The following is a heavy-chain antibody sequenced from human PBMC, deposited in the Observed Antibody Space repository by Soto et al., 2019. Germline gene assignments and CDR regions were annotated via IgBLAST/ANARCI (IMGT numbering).Heavy chain of an antibody. D-gene: IGHD3-10*01. CDR1: GFTFSSYA. V-gene: IGHV3-23*01. J-gene: IGHJ4*02. CDR3: AREFASGSPNYDY. Sequence: GGSLRLSCAASGFTFSSYAMSWVRQAPGKGLEWVSTFTNYGATYYADSVKGRFTISRDNSKNTLYLQMNSLRAEDTAVYYCAREFASGSPNYDYWGLGTLVTVSS. CDR2: FTNYGAT.